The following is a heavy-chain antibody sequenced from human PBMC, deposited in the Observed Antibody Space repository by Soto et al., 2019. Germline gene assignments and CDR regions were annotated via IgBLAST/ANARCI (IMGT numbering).Heavy chain of an antibody. CDR3: ARDDIPGRAVDQYGMDV. V-gene: IGHV3-33*01. J-gene: IGHJ6*02. CDR1: GFIFSNFG. Sequence: PGGSLRLSCAASGFIFSNFGMHLVRQPPGKGLEWVACIWYDGSNEYYADSVKGRFTISKDNSKNTLYLQMNSLRAEDTAVYYCARDDIPGRAVDQYGMDVWGQGTTVTVSS. CDR2: IWYDGSNE. D-gene: IGHD6-19*01.